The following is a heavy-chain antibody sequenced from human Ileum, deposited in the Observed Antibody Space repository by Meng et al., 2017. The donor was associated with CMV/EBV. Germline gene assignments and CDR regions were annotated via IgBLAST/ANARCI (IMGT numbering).Heavy chain of an antibody. D-gene: IGHD3-3*01. J-gene: IGHJ6*02. CDR2: IYSGGNT. V-gene: IGHV3-53*05. CDR1: GFTVSNNY. CDR3: AREDYDFWSHRVGGMDV. Sequence: GESLKISCAASGFTVSNNYMTWVRQAPGKGLEWVSVIYSGGNTYYADSVKGRFTISRDNSKNTLYLQMNSLRSDDTAVYYCAREDYDFWSHRVGGMDVWGQGTTVTVSS.